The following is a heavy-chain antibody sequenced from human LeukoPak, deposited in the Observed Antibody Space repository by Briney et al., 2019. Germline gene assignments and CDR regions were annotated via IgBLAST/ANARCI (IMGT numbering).Heavy chain of an antibody. Sequence: GGSLRLSCAASGFTFSHYAMSWVRQAPGKGLEWVSVISGGAHTTYYADSVKGRFTISRDDSKNTVYLQMDSLRAEDTAVYYCAKGLDSSSWYVFDYWGQEPWSPSPQ. CDR3: AKGLDSSSWYVFDY. J-gene: IGHJ4*01. CDR2: ISGGAHTT. V-gene: IGHV3-23*01. CDR1: GFTFSHYA. D-gene: IGHD6-13*01.